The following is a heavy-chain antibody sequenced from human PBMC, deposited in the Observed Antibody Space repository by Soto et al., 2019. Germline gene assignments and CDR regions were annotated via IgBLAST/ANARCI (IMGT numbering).Heavy chain of an antibody. CDR3: ARSVLGYCSSTSCYGSWFDP. V-gene: IGHV4-59*08. CDR2: IYYSGST. CDR1: GGSISSYY. Sequence: ASETLSLTCTVSGGSISSYYWSWIRQPPGKGLEWIGYIYYSGSTNYNPSLKSRVTISVDTSKNQFSLKLSSVTAADTAVYYCARSVLGYCSSTSCYGSWFDPWGQGTLVTVSS. J-gene: IGHJ5*02. D-gene: IGHD2-2*01.